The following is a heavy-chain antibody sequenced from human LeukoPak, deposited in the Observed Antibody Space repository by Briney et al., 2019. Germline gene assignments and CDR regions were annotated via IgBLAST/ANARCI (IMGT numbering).Heavy chain of an antibody. CDR2: IYYSGST. Sequence: PSETLSLTCTVSGGSISSYYWSWIRQPPGKGLEWIGYIYYSGSTNHNPSLKSRVTISVDTSKNQFSLKLSSVTAADTAVYYCARGPGDYGDFDDAFDIWGQGTMVTVSS. D-gene: IGHD4-17*01. CDR1: GGSISSYY. V-gene: IGHV4-59*01. CDR3: ARGPGDYGDFDDAFDI. J-gene: IGHJ3*02.